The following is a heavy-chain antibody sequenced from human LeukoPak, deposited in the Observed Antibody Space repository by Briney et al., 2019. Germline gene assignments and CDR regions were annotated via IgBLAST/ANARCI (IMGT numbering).Heavy chain of an antibody. V-gene: IGHV1-69*06. D-gene: IGHD2-15*01. CDR2: IIPIFGTA. J-gene: IGHJ4*02. Sequence: SVKVSCKASGGTFSSYAISWVRQAPGQGLEWMGGIIPIFGTANYAQKFQGRVTITADKSTSTAYMELSSLRSDDTAVYYCARDWILGYCSGGSCSPYIDYWGQGTLVTVSS. CDR3: ARDWILGYCSGGSCSPYIDY. CDR1: GGTFSSYA.